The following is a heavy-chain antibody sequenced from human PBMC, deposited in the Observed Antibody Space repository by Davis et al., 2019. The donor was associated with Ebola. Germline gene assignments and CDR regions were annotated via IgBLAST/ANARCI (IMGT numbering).Heavy chain of an antibody. Sequence: SETLSLTCTVSGGSVSSGGYYWNWIRQPPGKGLEWIGYIYYSGSTDYSPSLRGRVTISVDTSKNQFSLRLSSVTAADTSMYYCARHLYQPLIYPAGNYFDYWGQGTLVTVSS. V-gene: IGHV4-61*08. J-gene: IGHJ4*02. CDR1: GGSVSSGGYY. CDR2: IYYSGST. CDR3: ARHLYQPLIYPAGNYFDY. D-gene: IGHD2-2*01.